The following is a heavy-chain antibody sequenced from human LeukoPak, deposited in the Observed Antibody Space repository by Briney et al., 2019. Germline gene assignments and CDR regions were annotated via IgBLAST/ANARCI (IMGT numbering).Heavy chain of an antibody. V-gene: IGHV1-18*01. CDR3: ARTSSTLWLRTPGGDY. D-gene: IGHD5-12*01. Sequence: ASVKVSCKASGYTFTSYGISWVRQAPGQGLEWMGWISAYNGNTNYAQKLQGRVTMTTDTSTSTAYMELRSLRSDDTAVYYCARTSSTLWLRTPGGDYWGQGTLVTVTS. J-gene: IGHJ4*02. CDR1: GYTFTSYG. CDR2: ISAYNGNT.